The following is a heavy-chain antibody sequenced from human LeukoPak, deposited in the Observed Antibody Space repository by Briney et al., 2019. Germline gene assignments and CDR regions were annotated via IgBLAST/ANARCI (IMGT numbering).Heavy chain of an antibody. J-gene: IGHJ5*02. V-gene: IGHV4-30-4*01. CDR2: IYYSGST. CDR1: GGSISSGDYY. CDR3: ARDLGGDNWFDP. Sequence: SETLSLTCTVSGGSISSGDYYWSWIRQPPGTGLEWIGYIYYSGSTYYNPSLKSRVTISVDTSKNQFSLKLSSVTAADTAVYYCARDLGGDNWFDPWGQGTLVTVSS. D-gene: IGHD2-21*01.